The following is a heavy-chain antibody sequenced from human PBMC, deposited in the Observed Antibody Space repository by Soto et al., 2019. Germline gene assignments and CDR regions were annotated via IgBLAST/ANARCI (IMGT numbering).Heavy chain of an antibody. V-gene: IGHV3-23*01. CDR3: AKGFTSFGVIITPLDS. Sequence: EVQLLESGGGLAQPGGSLRLSCAASGFSFSSHAMSWVSQAPGKGLEWVAGLSGTGAASYYADSAKGRFTISKDSSKNTLYLQIDSLRAEDTALYFCAKGFTSFGVIITPLDSWGQGTLVIVSS. J-gene: IGHJ4*02. D-gene: IGHD3-3*01. CDR1: GFSFSSHA. CDR2: LSGTGAAS.